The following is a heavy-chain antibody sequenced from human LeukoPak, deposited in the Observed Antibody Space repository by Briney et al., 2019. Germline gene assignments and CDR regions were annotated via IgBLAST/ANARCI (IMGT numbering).Heavy chain of an antibody. CDR2: VSYDGRYT. D-gene: IGHD6-19*01. J-gene: IGHJ2*01. V-gene: IGHV3-30*18. CDR3: AKVGVAAGTDYWYFDL. Sequence: GGSLRLSCVASGFTFSSYGMYWVRQAPGKGLERVAVVSYDGRYTYYADSVKGRFTISRDKSKITMYLQMDSLRAEETAVYYCAKVGVAAGTDYWYFDLWGRGTLVTVSS. CDR1: GFTFSSYG.